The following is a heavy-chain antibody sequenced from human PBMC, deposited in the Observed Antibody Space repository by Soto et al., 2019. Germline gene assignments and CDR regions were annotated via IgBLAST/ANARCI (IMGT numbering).Heavy chain of an antibody. J-gene: IGHJ6*02. CDR2: FILIFGTA. V-gene: IGHV1-69*13. D-gene: IGHD3-16*01. CDR3: ARRAPGPLDYYYGMDV. CDR1: GGTFSSYA. Sequence: GASVKVSCKASGGTFSSYAISWVRQAPGQGLEWLGGFILIFGTANYAQKFQGRVTITADESTSTAYMELSSLRSEDTALYYCARRAPGPLDYYYGMDVWGQGTTVTVSS.